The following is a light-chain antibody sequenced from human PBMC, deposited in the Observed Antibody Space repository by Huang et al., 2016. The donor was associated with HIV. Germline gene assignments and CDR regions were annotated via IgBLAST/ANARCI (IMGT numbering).Light chain of an antibody. J-gene: IGKJ4*01. Sequence: DIQMTQSPSSLSASVGDRVTITCQASQDINKYLNWYQQKPGRAPKVLIYDASRLKRGVPPRFSGRKSGTDFTFTIASLQPEDIATYYCQQYDVLPRTFGGGTRVEIK. CDR3: QQYDVLPRT. V-gene: IGKV1-33*01. CDR2: DAS. CDR1: QDINKY.